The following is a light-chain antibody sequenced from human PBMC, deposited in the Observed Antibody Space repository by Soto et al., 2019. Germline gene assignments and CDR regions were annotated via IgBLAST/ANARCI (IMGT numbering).Light chain of an antibody. CDR3: SAWDDSLNALG. CDR1: NSNVGSNP. CDR2: DNV. J-gene: IGLJ2*01. V-gene: IGLV1-44*01. Sequence: QPVLTQTPSASGTPGQRVTISCSTSNSNVGSNPVNWYQQLPGMAPKLTIYDNVERPSGVPDRFSGSRSGTAASLAISGLQAEDEADYYWSAWDDSLNALGIGGGTKLTVL.